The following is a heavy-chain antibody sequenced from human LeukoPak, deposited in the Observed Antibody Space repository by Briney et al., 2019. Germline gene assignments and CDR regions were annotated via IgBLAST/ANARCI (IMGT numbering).Heavy chain of an antibody. CDR1: GFTFSSYA. D-gene: IGHD6-19*01. Sequence: GGSLRLSCAASGFTFSSYAMTWVRQAPGKGLEWVSTISVSGDSTYYADSVKGRFTISRDNSKNTLYLQMNSLRAEDTAVYYCARELLYSSGWYYFDYWGQGTLVTVSS. CDR3: ARELLYSSGWYYFDY. J-gene: IGHJ4*02. CDR2: ISVSGDST. V-gene: IGHV3-23*01.